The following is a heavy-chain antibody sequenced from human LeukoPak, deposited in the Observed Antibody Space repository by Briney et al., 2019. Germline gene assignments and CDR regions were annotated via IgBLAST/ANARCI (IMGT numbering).Heavy chain of an antibody. CDR1: GFTFSTYG. D-gene: IGHD2-2*01. Sequence: GGSLRLSCAASGFTFSTYGMHWVRQAPGKGLEWVAVISNDGSRKFYADSVKGRFTISRDNSKNTLYLQMNSLRAEDTAVYFCAKEQEIVVIPAAPLGHWGQGTLVTVSS. V-gene: IGHV3-30*18. CDR2: ISNDGSRK. CDR3: AKEQEIVVIPAAPLGH. J-gene: IGHJ4*02.